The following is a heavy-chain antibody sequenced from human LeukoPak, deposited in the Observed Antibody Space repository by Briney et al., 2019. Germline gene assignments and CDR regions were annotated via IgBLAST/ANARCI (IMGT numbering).Heavy chain of an antibody. CDR3: ARSPGVRYCSGGSCFEAFDI. J-gene: IGHJ3*02. CDR1: GYTFTSYY. CDR2: INPSGGST. D-gene: IGHD2-15*01. V-gene: IGHV1-46*01. Sequence: ASVKVSCKASGYTFTSYYMHWVRQAPGQGLEWMGIINPSGGSTSYAQKFQGRVTMTRDTSTSTVYMELSSLRSEDTAVYYCARSPGVRYCSGGSCFEAFDIWGQGTMVTVSS.